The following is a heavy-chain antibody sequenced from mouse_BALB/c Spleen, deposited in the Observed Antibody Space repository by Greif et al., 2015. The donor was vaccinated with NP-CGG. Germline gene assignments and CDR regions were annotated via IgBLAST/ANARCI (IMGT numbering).Heavy chain of an antibody. D-gene: IGHD2-4*01. CDR3: ARHPDYDYAMDY. J-gene: IGHJ4*01. Sequence: EVQRVESGGDLVKPGGSLKLSCAASGFTFRSYGMSWVRQTPDKRLEWVATISSGGSYTYYPDSVKGRFTISRDNAKNTLYLQMSSLKSEDTAMYYCARHPDYDYAMDYWGQGTSVTVSS. CDR1: GFTFRSYG. V-gene: IGHV5-6*01. CDR2: ISSGGSYT.